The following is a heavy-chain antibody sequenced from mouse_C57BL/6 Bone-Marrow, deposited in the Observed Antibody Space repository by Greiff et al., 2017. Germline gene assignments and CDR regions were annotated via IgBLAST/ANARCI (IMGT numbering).Heavy chain of an antibody. J-gene: IGHJ2*01. V-gene: IGHV1-54*01. CDR3: AREEVTLFDY. Sequence: VQLQQSGAELVRPGTSVKVSCKASGYAFTNYLIEWVKQRPGQGLEWIGVINPGSGGTNYNEKFKGKATLTADKSSSTAYMQLSSLTSEDSAVYFCAREEVTLFDYWGQGTTLTVSS. D-gene: IGHD2-2*01. CDR2: INPGSGGT. CDR1: GYAFTNYL.